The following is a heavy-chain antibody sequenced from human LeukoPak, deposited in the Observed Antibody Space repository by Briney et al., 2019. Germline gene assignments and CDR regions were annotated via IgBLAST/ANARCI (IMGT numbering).Heavy chain of an antibody. D-gene: IGHD6-6*01. V-gene: IGHV3-7*01. CDR3: ARDQGSSSRWGAFDI. CDR2: IKQDGSEK. CDR1: GFTFSSYW. J-gene: IGHJ3*02. Sequence: GGSLRLSCAASGFTFSSYWMSWVRQAPGKGLEWVANIKQDGSEKYYVDSVKGRFTISRDNAKNSLYLQMNSLRAEDTAVYYCARDQGSSSRWGAFDIWGQGTMVTVSS.